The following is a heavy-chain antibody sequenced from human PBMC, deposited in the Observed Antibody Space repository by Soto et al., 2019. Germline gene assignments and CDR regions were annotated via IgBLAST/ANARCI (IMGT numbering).Heavy chain of an antibody. J-gene: IGHJ4*02. CDR2: ISYDGSNK. D-gene: IGHD6-13*01. Sequence: QVQLVESGGGVVQPGRSLRLSCAASGFTFSSYGMHWVRQAPGKGLEWVAVISYDGSNKYYADSVKGRFTISRDNSKNTLYLQMNSLRAEDTAVYYCATAFSSSWYEEGYWGQGTLVTVSS. CDR1: GFTFSSYG. V-gene: IGHV3-30*03. CDR3: ATAFSSSWYEEGY.